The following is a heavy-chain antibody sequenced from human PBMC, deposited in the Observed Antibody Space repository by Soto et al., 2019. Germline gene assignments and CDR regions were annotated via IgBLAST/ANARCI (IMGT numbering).Heavy chain of an antibody. Sequence: GGSLRLSCAAPGFNFRIHALHWVRQAPGKGLEWVARISNDGSNEYYVDSVKGRFTISRDNSKNTLYLQMDSLRAEDTAVYYCAKGEVRGIIPSYFDYWGLGTLVTVSS. CDR3: AKGEVRGIIPSYFDY. CDR2: ISNDGSNE. V-gene: IGHV3-30*04. CDR1: GFNFRIHA. D-gene: IGHD3-10*01. J-gene: IGHJ4*02.